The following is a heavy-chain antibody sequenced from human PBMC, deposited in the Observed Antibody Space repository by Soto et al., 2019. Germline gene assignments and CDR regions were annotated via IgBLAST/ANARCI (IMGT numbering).Heavy chain of an antibody. Sequence: EVQLVESGGGLVQPGGSLRLSCVVSGLTFSNYWMSWVRQAPGKGLEWVANINQDGSESYYVDSVKGRFTISRENAKNSLYLQMTSLRAEDASVYYCARTARECSSPGCANWGQGTLVTVSS. J-gene: IGHJ4*02. D-gene: IGHD2-2*01. CDR1: GLTFSNYW. CDR3: ARTARECSSPGCAN. CDR2: INQDGSES. V-gene: IGHV3-7*01.